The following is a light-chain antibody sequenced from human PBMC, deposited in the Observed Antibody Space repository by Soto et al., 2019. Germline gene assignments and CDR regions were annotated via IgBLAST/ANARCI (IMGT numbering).Light chain of an antibody. CDR2: AAS. V-gene: IGKV1-8*01. CDR3: QQYYSSLLLT. Sequence: AIRMTQSPSSLSASTGDRVTITCRASQGISSYLAWYQQKPGKAPKLLIYAASTLQSGVPSRFSGSGSGTDFTLTISCLQSEDFATYYCQQYYSSLLLTFGGGTKVEIK. J-gene: IGKJ4*02. CDR1: QGISSY.